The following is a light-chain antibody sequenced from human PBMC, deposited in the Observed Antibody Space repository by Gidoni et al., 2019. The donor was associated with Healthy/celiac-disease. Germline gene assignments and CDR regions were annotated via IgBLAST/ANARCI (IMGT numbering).Light chain of an antibody. CDR1: QRVSSSY. Sequence: EIVLTQSPGTLSLSPGERATLSCRASQRVSSSYLDWYQQKPGQAPRLLIYGASSRATGIPDRFSGSGSGTDFTLTISRLEPEDFAVYYCQQYGSSPPETFGQGTKVEIK. J-gene: IGKJ1*01. CDR3: QQYGSSPPET. CDR2: GAS. V-gene: IGKV3-20*01.